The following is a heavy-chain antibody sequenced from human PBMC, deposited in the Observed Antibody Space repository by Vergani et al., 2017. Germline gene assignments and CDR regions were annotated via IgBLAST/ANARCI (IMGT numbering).Heavy chain of an antibody. J-gene: IGHJ2*01. CDR1: GASIDSFY. D-gene: IGHD4-23*01. Sequence: VLLQEPGPGLVRPSETLSIKCSVSGASIDSFYWSWIRQSPGKGLEWIGYVFRNGNVNYNPSFNFRVAIDTSNNELFLRVTFVTAADTAVYYCARDFGGEWYFYLWGRGATVTVSS. CDR3: ARDFGGEWYFYL. CDR2: VFRNGNV. V-gene: IGHV4-4*08.